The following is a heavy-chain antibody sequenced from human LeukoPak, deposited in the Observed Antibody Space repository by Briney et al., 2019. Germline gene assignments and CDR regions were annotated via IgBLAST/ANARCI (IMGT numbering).Heavy chain of an antibody. CDR1: GFTFSTYW. Sequence: PWGSLRLSCGASGFTFSTYWMSWVRQAPGKGLEWVANINHDGSQKYYVDSVKGRFTISRDNAKNSVYLQMNSLRAGDTAVYYCARTGGYSGYGFDLWGQGTMVTVSS. CDR3: ARTGGYSGYGFDL. CDR2: INHDGSQK. D-gene: IGHD5-12*01. J-gene: IGHJ3*01. V-gene: IGHV3-7*02.